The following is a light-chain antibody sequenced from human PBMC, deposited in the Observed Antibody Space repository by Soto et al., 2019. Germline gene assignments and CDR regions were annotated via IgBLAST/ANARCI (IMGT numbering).Light chain of an antibody. CDR3: QQRRDWPIT. Sequence: EIVLTQSPATLSLSPGEIATLSCRASPSVDTLLSWYQQKPGPVPRLLIYDASNRATGIPARFSGSGSGTDFTLTISSLEPEDFAVYYCQQRRDWPITFGGGTKVEIK. J-gene: IGKJ4*01. CDR2: DAS. V-gene: IGKV3-11*01. CDR1: PSVDTL.